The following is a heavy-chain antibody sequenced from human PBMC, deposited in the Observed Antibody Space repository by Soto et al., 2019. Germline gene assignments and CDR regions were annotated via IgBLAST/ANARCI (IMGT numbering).Heavy chain of an antibody. V-gene: IGHV1-69*01. CDR2: VIPIFGTA. CDR1: GGTFSSYA. J-gene: IGHJ5*02. Sequence: QVQLVQSGAEVKKPGSSVKVSCKASGGTFSSYAISWVRQAPGQGLEWMGGVIPIFGTANYAQKFQGRVTITADDSTSTAYMELSSLRSEDTAVYYCARDQIGLVGIINWCDPVGQGTLVTVSS. CDR3: ARDQIGLVGIINWCDP. D-gene: IGHD6-19*01.